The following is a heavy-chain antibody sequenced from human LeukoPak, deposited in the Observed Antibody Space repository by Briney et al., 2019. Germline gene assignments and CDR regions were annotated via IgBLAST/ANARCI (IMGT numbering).Heavy chain of an antibody. CDR3: AREGSSSPAPYYYYYYMDV. CDR1: GGSISSGSYS. D-gene: IGHD6-6*01. V-gene: IGHV4-61*02. CDR2: IYTSGST. J-gene: IGHJ6*03. Sequence: SETLSLTYTVAGGSISSGSYSWSWLRQPAGKGLEWIGRIYTSGSTNYNPSLKSRVTMSVDTSKNQFSLKLSSVTAADTAVYYCAREGSSSPAPYYYYYYMDVWGKGTTVTVSS.